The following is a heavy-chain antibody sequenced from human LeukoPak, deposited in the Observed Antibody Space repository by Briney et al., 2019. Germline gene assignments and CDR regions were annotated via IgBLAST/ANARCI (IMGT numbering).Heavy chain of an antibody. V-gene: IGHV3-33*01. CDR1: GFTFGSYG. J-gene: IGHJ4*02. Sequence: GGSLRLSCAASGFTFGSYGMHWVRQAPGKGLEWVAVIWFDGTNKYYADSVKGRFTISRDNSKNTLSLQMNSLRAEDTAVYYCAREHTSYDFWSGYYNLNFYFDYWGQGTLVTASS. D-gene: IGHD3-3*01. CDR3: AREHTSYDFWSGYYNLNFYFDY. CDR2: IWFDGTNK.